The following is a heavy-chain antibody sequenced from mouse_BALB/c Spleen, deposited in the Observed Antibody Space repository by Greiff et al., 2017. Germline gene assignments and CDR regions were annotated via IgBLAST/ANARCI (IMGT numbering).Heavy chain of an antibody. CDR3: ARAGAYYGNYDWFAY. Sequence: EVQLVESGGGLVKPGGSLKLSCAASGFTFSSDAMSWVRQPLEKRLEGVAEISSGGSYTYYPDTVTGRFTISRDNAKNTLYLEMSSLRSEDTAMYYCARAGAYYGNYDWFAYWGQGTLVTVSA. D-gene: IGHD2-10*01. CDR1: GFTFSSDA. V-gene: IGHV5-9-4*01. J-gene: IGHJ3*01. CDR2: ISSGGSYT.